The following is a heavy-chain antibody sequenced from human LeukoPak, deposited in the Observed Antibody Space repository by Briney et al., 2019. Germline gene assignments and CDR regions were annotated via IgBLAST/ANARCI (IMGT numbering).Heavy chain of an antibody. Sequence: GGSLRLSCAASGFTFSSYNMNWVRQAPGKGLEWVSSITSSSNYIYYADSVKGRFTISRDNAKNSLYQQMNSLRAEDTTVYYCARDCWDYGSGSYCGIDYWGQGTLVTVSS. CDR3: ARDCWDYGSGSYCGIDY. D-gene: IGHD3-10*01. J-gene: IGHJ4*02. CDR1: GFTFSSYN. V-gene: IGHV3-21*03. CDR2: ITSSSNYI.